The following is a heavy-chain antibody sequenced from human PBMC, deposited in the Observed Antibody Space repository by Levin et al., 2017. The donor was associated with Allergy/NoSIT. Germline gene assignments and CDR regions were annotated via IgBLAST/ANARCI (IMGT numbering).Heavy chain of an antibody. CDR3: AREYYDILTGYLYYFDY. J-gene: IGHJ4*02. Sequence: GGSLRLSCAASGFTFSSYAMHWVRQAPGKGLEWVAVISYDGSNKYYADSVKGRFTISRDNSKNTLYLQMNSLRAEDTAVYYCAREYYDILTGYLYYFDYWGQGTLVTVSS. CDR1: GFTFSSYA. D-gene: IGHD3-9*01. V-gene: IGHV3-30-3*01. CDR2: ISYDGSNK.